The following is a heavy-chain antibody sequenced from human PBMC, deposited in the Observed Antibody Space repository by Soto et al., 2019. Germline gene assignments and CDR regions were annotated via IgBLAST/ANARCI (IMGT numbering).Heavy chain of an antibody. CDR3: ERQKRDRPMVRFDD. V-gene: IGHV1-69*01. J-gene: IGHJ4*02. D-gene: IGHD3-10*01. CDR1: AGTFNRYA. Sequence: QAQLVQSGAEVKNPGSSVKVSCMSSAGTFNRYAINWVRQAPGHGLEWLGGLVPLFGTPNYAQKFQDRVTIAADESTKTTSMELRGLTSDDTAVYYCERQKRDRPMVRFDDWGQGTLVTVSS. CDR2: LVPLFGTP.